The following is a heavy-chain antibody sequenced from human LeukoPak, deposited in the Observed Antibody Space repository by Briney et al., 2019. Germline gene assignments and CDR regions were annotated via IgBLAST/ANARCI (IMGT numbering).Heavy chain of an antibody. CDR3: AISQGSYYDTSGYLGGDY. Sequence: DSVKVSCKASGYTFTNYGIFWVRQAPGQGLEWMGWISAYSGNTNYAQKLQGRVTMTTETSTSTAYVELESLRSDDTAVYYCAISQGSYYDTSGYLGGDYWGQGTLVTVSS. D-gene: IGHD3-22*01. CDR2: ISAYSGNT. J-gene: IGHJ4*02. CDR1: GYTFTNYG. V-gene: IGHV1-18*01.